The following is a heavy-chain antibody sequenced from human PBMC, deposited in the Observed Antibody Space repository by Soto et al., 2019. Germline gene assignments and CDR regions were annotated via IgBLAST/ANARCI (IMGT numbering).Heavy chain of an antibody. CDR2: ISGSGGST. J-gene: IGHJ5*02. CDR1: GFTFSSYA. V-gene: IGHV3-23*01. CDR3: AKDYCSSTSCANWFDP. D-gene: IGHD2-2*01. Sequence: PGVSLRLSCAASGFTFSSYAMSWVRQAPGKGLEWVSAISGSGGSTYYADSVKGRFTISRDNSKNTLYLQMNSLRAEDTAVYYCAKDYCSSTSCANWFDPWGQGPLVTVSS.